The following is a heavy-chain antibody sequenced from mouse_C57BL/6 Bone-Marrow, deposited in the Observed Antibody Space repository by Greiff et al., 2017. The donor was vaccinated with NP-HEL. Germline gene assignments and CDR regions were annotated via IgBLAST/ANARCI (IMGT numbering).Heavy chain of an antibody. CDR3: ANLYYGSSYDYAMDY. D-gene: IGHD1-1*01. V-gene: IGHV5-9*01. J-gene: IGHJ4*01. Sequence: EVKLVESGGGLVKPGGSLKLSCAASGFTFSSYTMSWVRQTPEKRLEWVATISGGGGNTYYPDSVKGRLTISRDNAKNTLYLQMSSRVSEDTALYYCANLYYGSSYDYAMDYWGQGTSVTVSS. CDR2: ISGGGGNT. CDR1: GFTFSSYT.